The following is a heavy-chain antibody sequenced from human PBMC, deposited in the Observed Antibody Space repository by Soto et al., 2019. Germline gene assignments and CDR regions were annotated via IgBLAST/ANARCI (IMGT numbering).Heavy chain of an antibody. J-gene: IGHJ6*02. D-gene: IGHD2-2*01. CDR3: AKDYDQLLFDSYYYGMDV. CDR1: GFTFSKFG. Sequence: QVQLVESGGGVVQPGGSLRLSCEASGFTFSKFGIHWVRQAPGKGLEWVEGVSYDGSFKYYADSVKGRFTISRDNSKNTLYLQMNSLRPEDTALYYCAKDYDQLLFDSYYYGMDVWGQGTTVTVSS. CDR2: VSYDGSFK. V-gene: IGHV3-30*18.